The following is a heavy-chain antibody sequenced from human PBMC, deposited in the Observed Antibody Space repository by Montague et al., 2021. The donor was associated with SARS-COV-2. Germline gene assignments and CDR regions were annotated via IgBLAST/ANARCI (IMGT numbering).Heavy chain of an antibody. V-gene: IGHV4-59*01. CDR2: IFYTGST. CDR1: GGSTSNYY. D-gene: IGHD2-15*01. Sequence: SETLSLTCSVSGGSTSNYYWTWIRQSPGKGLQWIGYIFYTGSTKFNPSLKSRVSMSLDTSKNHFSLRLSAVTPADTARYYCARAQNICFIANCVNYFDLWGLGALVTVSS. J-gene: IGHJ4*02. CDR3: ARAQNICFIANCVNYFDL.